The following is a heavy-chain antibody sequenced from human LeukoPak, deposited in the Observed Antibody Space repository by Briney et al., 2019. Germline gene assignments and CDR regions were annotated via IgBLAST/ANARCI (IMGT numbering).Heavy chain of an antibody. J-gene: IGHJ5*02. CDR3: ARGSSSANWFDP. V-gene: IGHV1-2*02. D-gene: IGHD6-13*01. CDR2: INPNSGGT. Sequence: ASVKVSCKASGYTFTGYYMHWVRQAPGQGLEWMGWINPNSGGTNYAQKFQGRVTMTGDTSISTAYMELSRLRSDDTAVYYCARGSSSANWFDPWGQGTLVTVSS. CDR1: GYTFTGYY.